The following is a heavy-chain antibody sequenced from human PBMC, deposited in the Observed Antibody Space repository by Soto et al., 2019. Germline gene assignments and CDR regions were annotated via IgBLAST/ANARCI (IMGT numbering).Heavy chain of an antibody. V-gene: IGHV1-3*01. Sequence: SVKVSCKASGYTFTSYAMHWVRQAPVQRLEWMGWINAGNGNTKYSQKFQGRVTITRDTSASTAYMELSSLRSEDTAVYYCAREPYDFWSGSGMDVWGQGTTVTVSS. CDR2: INAGNGNT. J-gene: IGHJ6*02. CDR1: GYTFTSYA. CDR3: AREPYDFWSGSGMDV. D-gene: IGHD3-3*01.